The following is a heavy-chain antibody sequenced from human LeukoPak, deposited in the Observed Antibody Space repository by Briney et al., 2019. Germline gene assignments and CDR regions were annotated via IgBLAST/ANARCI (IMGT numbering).Heavy chain of an antibody. J-gene: IGHJ6*03. D-gene: IGHD3-16*01. CDR1: GGSISSYY. CDR2: IYTSGST. V-gene: IGHV4-4*08. Sequence: PSETLSLTCTVSGGSISSYYWSWIRQPPGKGLEWIGYIYTSGSTNYNPSLKSRVTISVDTSKNQFSLKLSSVTAADTAVYYCARGKSSGVPWGSYYYYYYMDVWGKGTTVTVSS. CDR3: ARGKSSGVPWGSYYYYYYMDV.